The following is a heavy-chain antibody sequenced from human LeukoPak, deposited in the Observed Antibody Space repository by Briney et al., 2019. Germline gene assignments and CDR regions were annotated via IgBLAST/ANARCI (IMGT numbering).Heavy chain of an antibody. CDR3: AKAKSVVGRDYYYYYMDV. CDR1: GFTFSSYG. Sequence: PGGSLRLSCAASGFTFSSYGMHWVRQAPGKGLEWVAFIRYDGSNKYYADSVKGRFTISRDNSKNTLYLQMNSLRAEDTAVYYCAKAKSVVGRDYYYYYMDVWGKGTTVTVSS. J-gene: IGHJ6*03. CDR2: IRYDGSNK. V-gene: IGHV3-30*02. D-gene: IGHD2-15*01.